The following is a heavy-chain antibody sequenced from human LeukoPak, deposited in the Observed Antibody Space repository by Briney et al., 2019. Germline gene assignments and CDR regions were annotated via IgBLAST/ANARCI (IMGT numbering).Heavy chain of an antibody. V-gene: IGHV3-23*01. CDR1: GFTFSSYA. CDR3: AKLFLTMIVVVIPYYFDY. CDR2: ISGSGGST. Sequence: GGSLRLSCAASGFTFSSYAMSWVRQAPGKGLEWVSAISGSGGSTYYADSVKGRFTISRDNSKNTLYLRMNSLRAEDTAVYYCAKLFLTMIVVVIPYYFDYWGQGTLVTASS. J-gene: IGHJ4*02. D-gene: IGHD3-22*01.